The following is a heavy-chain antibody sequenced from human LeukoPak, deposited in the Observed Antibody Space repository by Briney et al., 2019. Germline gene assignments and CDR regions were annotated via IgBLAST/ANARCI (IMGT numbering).Heavy chain of an antibody. J-gene: IGHJ5*02. D-gene: IGHD2-15*01. CDR3: ARGSFYCSGGSCYSGIWFDP. CDR2: IYHSGST. V-gene: IGHV4-4*02. CDR1: GGSISSSNW. Sequence: SETLSLTCAVSGGSISSSNWWSWVRQPPGKGLEWIGEIYHSGSTNYNPSLKSRVTISVDKSKNQFSLKLSSVTAADTAVYYCARGSFYCSGGSCYSGIWFDPWGQGTLVTVSS.